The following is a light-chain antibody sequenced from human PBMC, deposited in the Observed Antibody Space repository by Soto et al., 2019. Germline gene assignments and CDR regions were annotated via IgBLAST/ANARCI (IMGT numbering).Light chain of an antibody. J-gene: IGKJ4*01. Sequence: EIVLTQSPGTLSLSPGERATLSCRASQTINKNYFAWYQQKPGQAPRPLMYSASSRATGIPDRFSGSGCGTDFTLTISRLEPEDFAVYYCQYYGRSPLTFGGGTKVEIK. V-gene: IGKV3-20*01. CDR1: QTINKNY. CDR2: SAS. CDR3: QYYGRSPLT.